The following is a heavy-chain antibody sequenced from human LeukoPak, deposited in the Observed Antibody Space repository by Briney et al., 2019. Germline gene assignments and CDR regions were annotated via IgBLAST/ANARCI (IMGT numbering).Heavy chain of an antibody. D-gene: IGHD2/OR15-2a*01. CDR1: GYSFANYW. CDR2: IYPGDSDT. CDR3: ATVPHGVRIRRDY. V-gene: IGHV5-51*01. J-gene: IGHJ4*02. Sequence: GESLKISCKGSGYSFANYWIAWVRQMPGKGLEWMGIIYPGDSDTRYSPSFQGQVTISADKSISTAYLQWSSLKASDTAMYYCATVPHGVRIRRDYWGQGTLVTVSS.